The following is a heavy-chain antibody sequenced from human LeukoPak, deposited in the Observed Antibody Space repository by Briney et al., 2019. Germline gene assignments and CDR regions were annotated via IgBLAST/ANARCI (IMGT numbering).Heavy chain of an antibody. D-gene: IGHD1-26*01. J-gene: IGHJ4*02. CDR1: GGSISSSSYY. CDR2: IYYSGST. V-gene: IGHV4-39*01. CDR3: ARHRGSPYSGSYYYFDY. Sequence: PSETLSLTCTVSGGSISSSSYYWGWIRQPPGKGLEWIVSIYYSGSTYYNPSLKSRVTISVDTSKNQFSLKLSSVTAADTAVYYCARHRGSPYSGSYYYFDYWGQGTLVTVPS.